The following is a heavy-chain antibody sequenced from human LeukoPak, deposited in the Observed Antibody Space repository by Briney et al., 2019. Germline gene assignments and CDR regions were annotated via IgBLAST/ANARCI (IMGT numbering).Heavy chain of an antibody. CDR2: ISYSGTN. CDR1: GGSVSSSRYY. D-gene: IGHD3-10*01. CDR3: ASVGTVRS. V-gene: IGHV4-39*01. J-gene: IGHJ5*02. Sequence: NPSEALSLTSAVSGGSVSSSRYYWGWIRHPPGKGLEGIGSISYSGTNYNSPSLKSRVRISIDTSKNKFSVKLTSVTAAETAMYYCASVGTVRSWGQGTLVTVSS.